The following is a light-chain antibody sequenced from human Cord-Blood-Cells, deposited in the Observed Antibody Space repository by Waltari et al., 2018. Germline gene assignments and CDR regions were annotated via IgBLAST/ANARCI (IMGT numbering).Light chain of an antibody. Sequence: QSALTQPASVSGSPGQSITISCTGTSGDVWSYNLVSWYQQHPGKAPKLMIYEGSKRPSGVFNRFSGSKSGNTASLTISGLQAEDEADYYCCSYAGSSTWVFGGGTKLTVL. V-gene: IGLV2-23*01. CDR3: CSYAGSSTWV. J-gene: IGLJ3*02. CDR2: EGS. CDR1: SGDVWSYNL.